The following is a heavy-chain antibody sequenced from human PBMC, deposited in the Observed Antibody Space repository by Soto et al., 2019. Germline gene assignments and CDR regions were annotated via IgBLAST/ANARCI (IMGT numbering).Heavy chain of an antibody. CDR1: GGTFSSYA. J-gene: IGHJ6*02. D-gene: IGHD2-2*01. CDR3: ANGLPSDIVVVPAANSVIYGMDV. V-gene: IGHV1-69*13. Sequence: GASVKVSCKASGGTFSSYAISWVRQAPGQGLEWMGGIIPIFGTANYAQKFQGRVTITADESTSTAYMELSSLRSEDTAVYYCANGLPSDIVVVPAANSVIYGMDVWGQGTTVTVSS. CDR2: IIPIFGTA.